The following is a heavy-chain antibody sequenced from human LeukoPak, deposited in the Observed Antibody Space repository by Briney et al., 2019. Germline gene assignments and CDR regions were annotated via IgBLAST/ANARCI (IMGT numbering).Heavy chain of an antibody. CDR3: ARYNSVRDEAWWFNP. Sequence: ASVKVSCKAFGYTCTSNYMHWVRQAPGQGPEWMGVISPSGGSTTYAQKFQGRVTLTRDMSPSTAYFELSSLRSEDTAVYYCARYNSVRDEAWWFNPWGQGTLVTVSS. J-gene: IGHJ5*02. CDR2: ISPSGGST. D-gene: IGHD5-24*01. CDR1: GYTCTSNY. V-gene: IGHV1-46*01.